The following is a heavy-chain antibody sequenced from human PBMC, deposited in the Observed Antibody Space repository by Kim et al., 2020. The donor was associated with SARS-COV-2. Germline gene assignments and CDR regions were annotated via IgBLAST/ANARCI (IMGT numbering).Heavy chain of an antibody. V-gene: IGHV4-39*01. J-gene: IGHJ5*02. D-gene: IGHD6-13*01. Sequence: YHPSLKSRVTISVDTTKNQFSLKLSSVTAADTAVYYCARRYSSRVGRFDPWGQGTLVTVSS. CDR3: ARRYSSRVGRFDP.